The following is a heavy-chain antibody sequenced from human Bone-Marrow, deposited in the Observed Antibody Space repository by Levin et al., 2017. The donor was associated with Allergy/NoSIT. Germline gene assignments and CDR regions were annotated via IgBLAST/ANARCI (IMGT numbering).Heavy chain of an antibody. D-gene: IGHD3-3*01. Sequence: GASVKVSCAASGFPFFTYAMNWVRQAPGKGLEWVSTISGSGGKTYYADSVKGRFTISRDNSKNTLYLQMNRLRADDTAVYYCTKADVRDFDYYGMDVWGQGTSVTVSS. CDR1: GFPFFTYA. J-gene: IGHJ6*02. CDR2: ISGSGGKT. CDR3: TKADVRDFDYYGMDV. V-gene: IGHV3-23*01.